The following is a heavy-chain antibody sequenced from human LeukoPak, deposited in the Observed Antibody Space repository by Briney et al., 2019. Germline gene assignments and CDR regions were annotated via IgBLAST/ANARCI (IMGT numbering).Heavy chain of an antibody. V-gene: IGHV3-23*01. Sequence: PGGSLRLSCAASEFSFSSYGMSWVRQVPGKGLECVSWISGNSANTHYADSVKGRFTISRDNSKNTLYLQMNSLRAEDTAVYYCGKGPLDTTVVTPDLHFDYWGQGTLVTASS. D-gene: IGHD4-23*01. J-gene: IGHJ4*02. CDR1: EFSFSSYG. CDR3: GKGPLDTTVVTPDLHFDY. CDR2: ISGNSANT.